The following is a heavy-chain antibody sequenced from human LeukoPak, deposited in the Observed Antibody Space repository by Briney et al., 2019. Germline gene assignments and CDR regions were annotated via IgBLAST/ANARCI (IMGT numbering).Heavy chain of an antibody. CDR2: ISDTGATT. V-gene: IGHV3-23*01. Sequence: GGSLRLSCAASGFTFSSYAMSWVRQAPGKGLEWVSAISDTGATTYDADSVKGRFTISRDNSRSTLYLQMNSLRAEDTALYYCAKDTSIGRYCTNGVCSPFDYWGQGTLVTVSS. J-gene: IGHJ4*02. D-gene: IGHD2-8*01. CDR1: GFTFSSYA. CDR3: AKDTSIGRYCTNGVCSPFDY.